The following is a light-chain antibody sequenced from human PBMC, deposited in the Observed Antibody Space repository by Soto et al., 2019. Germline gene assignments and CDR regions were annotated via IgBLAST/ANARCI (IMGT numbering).Light chain of an antibody. J-gene: IGKJ4*01. V-gene: IGKV4-1*01. CDR3: QQYYSTPLT. Sequence: DIVMTHSPDSLAVSLGERATSNCKSSRIVLYSSNNKNYLAWYQQKPGQPPKLLIYWASTRESGVPDRFSGSGSGTDFTLTISSLQAEDVAVYYCQQYYSTPLTFGGGTKVDIK. CDR1: RIVLYSSNNKNY. CDR2: WAS.